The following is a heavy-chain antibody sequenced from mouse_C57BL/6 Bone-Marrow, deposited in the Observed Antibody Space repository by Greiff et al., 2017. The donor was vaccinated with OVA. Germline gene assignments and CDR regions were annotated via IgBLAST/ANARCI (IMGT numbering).Heavy chain of an antibody. V-gene: IGHV1-26*01. CDR3: SRLGYYGRYFDV. Sequence: EVQLQQSGPELVKPGASVKISCKASGYTFTDYYMNWVKQSHGKSLEWIGDINPNNGGTSYNQKFKGKGTLPVDQSSSTAYLELRSLTSEDSAVYYCSRLGYYGRYFDVWGTGTTVTVSS. CDR2: INPNNGGT. J-gene: IGHJ1*03. CDR1: GYTFTDYY. D-gene: IGHD1-1*01.